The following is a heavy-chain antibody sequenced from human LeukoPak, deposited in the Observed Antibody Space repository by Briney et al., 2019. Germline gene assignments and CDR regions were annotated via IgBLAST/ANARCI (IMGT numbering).Heavy chain of an antibody. CDR2: IYPTGST. CDR3: ARAYSSSWYWNWFDP. J-gene: IGHJ5*02. CDR1: GYSISSGYY. Sequence: PSETLSLTCTVSGYSISSGYYWGWIRQPPGKGLEWIGNIYPTGSTYYNPSLKCRVTISVDTSKNQFSLKVSSVSAADTAVYYCARAYSSSWYWNWFDPWGQGTLVTVSS. V-gene: IGHV4-38-2*02. D-gene: IGHD6-13*01.